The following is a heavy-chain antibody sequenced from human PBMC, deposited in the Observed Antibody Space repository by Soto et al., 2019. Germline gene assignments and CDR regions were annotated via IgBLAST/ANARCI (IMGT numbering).Heavy chain of an antibody. CDR1: GGSISSGGYY. J-gene: IGHJ5*02. V-gene: IGHV4-31*03. Sequence: QVQLQESGPGLVKPSQTLSLTCTVSGGSISSGGYYWSWIRQHPGKGLEWIGYISYSGSTYYNPSLKSRIPISVDTSKNQFSLKLSSVTAADTAVYYCARSSPVVTAPWGQGTLVTVSS. D-gene: IGHD2-21*02. CDR3: ARSSPVVTAP. CDR2: ISYSGST.